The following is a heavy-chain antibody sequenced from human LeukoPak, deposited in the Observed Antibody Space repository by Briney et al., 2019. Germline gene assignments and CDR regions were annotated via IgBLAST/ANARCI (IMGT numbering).Heavy chain of an antibody. V-gene: IGHV4-4*07. CDR3: ARGYCSSTSCHNWFDP. J-gene: IGHJ5*02. Sequence: PSETLSLTCTVSGGSISSYYWSWIRQPAGEGLEWIGRIYTSGSTNYNPSLKSRVTMSVDTSKNQFSLKLSSVTAADTAVYYCARGYCSSTSCHNWFDPWGQGTLVTVSS. D-gene: IGHD2-2*01. CDR2: IYTSGST. CDR1: GGSISSYY.